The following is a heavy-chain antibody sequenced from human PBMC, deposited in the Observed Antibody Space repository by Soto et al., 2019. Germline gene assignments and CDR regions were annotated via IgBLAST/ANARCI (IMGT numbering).Heavy chain of an antibody. CDR3: ARDVFSQGSYYFDY. Sequence: QVQLVESGGGVVQPGRSLRLSCAASGFTFNRYGMHWVRQAPGKGLEWVAVIWVDGSNRDYADSVKGRFTIARDNSRNTLYLQMNSLRAEDTAVYYCARDVFSQGSYYFDYWGQGTLVTVSS. V-gene: IGHV3-33*01. CDR2: IWVDGSNR. CDR1: GFTFNRYG. J-gene: IGHJ4*02.